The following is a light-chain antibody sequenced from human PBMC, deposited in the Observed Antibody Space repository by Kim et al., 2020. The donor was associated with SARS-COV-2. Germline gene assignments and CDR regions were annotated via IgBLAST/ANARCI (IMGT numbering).Light chain of an antibody. V-gene: IGLV3-19*01. J-gene: IGLJ2*01. CDR3: NSRDNSDNHVL. CDR2: GKN. CDR1: SLRSYY. Sequence: ALGQTGRITCQGDSLRSYYATWYQQKPGQSPLLVIYGKNNRPSGIPDRFSGSSSGSTASLTITGDQAEDEADYYCNSRDNSDNHVLFGGGTQLTVL.